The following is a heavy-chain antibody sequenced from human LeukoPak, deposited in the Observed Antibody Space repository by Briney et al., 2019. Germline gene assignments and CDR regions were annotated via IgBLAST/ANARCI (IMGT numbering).Heavy chain of an antibody. CDR1: GFTFSNYA. Sequence: GGSLRLSCAASGFTFSNYAMSWVRQAPGKGLEWVSAISGSGGSTYYADSVKGRFTISRDNSKNTLLLQMNSLRAEDTAMYYCARDRGGTYMIIGYYYGMDVWGQGTTVTVSS. CDR2: ISGSGGST. D-gene: IGHD3-22*01. V-gene: IGHV3-23*01. J-gene: IGHJ6*02. CDR3: ARDRGGTYMIIGYYYGMDV.